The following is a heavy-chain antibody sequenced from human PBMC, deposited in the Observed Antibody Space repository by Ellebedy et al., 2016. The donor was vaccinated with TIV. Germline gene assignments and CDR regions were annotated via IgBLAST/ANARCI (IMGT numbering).Heavy chain of an antibody. D-gene: IGHD6-13*01. CDR1: GFTFSSYT. CDR2: ISSSGTYI. V-gene: IGHV3-21*01. J-gene: IGHJ4*02. Sequence: GESLEISCAASGFTFSSYTMNWVRQAPGKGLEWVSSISSSGTYIHNADSVKGRFTISRDNAKNSLYLQMNSLRVEDTAVYYCVRPAASYSSSWYDFDCWGQGTLVTVSS. CDR3: VRPAASYSSSWYDFDC.